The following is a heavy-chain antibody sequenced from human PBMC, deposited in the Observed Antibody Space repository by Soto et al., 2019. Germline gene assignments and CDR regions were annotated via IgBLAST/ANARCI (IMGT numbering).Heavy chain of an antibody. CDR2: IYHSGST. CDR3: ASTPAGSLYYY. D-gene: IGHD3-10*01. J-gene: IGHJ4*02. Sequence: SETLSLTCTVSGGSISSGGYYWSWIRQHPGKGLEWIGYIYHSGSTYYNPSLKSRVTISVDTSKNQFSLKLSSVTAADTAVYYCASTPAGSLYYYWGQGTLVTVSS. V-gene: IGHV4-31*03. CDR1: GGSISSGGYY.